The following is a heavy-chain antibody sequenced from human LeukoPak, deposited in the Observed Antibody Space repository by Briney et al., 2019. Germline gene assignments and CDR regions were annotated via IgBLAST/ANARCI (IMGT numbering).Heavy chain of an antibody. CDR3: ASPGAYYDSSGYSFDY. CDR1: GFTFSSYS. CDR2: ISSSSSYI. V-gene: IGHV3-21*01. Sequence: GGSLRLSCAASGFTFSSYSMNWVRQAPGKGLEWVSSISSSSSYIYYADSVKGRFTISRGNAKNSLYLQMNSLRAEDTAVYYCASPGAYYDSSGYSFDYWGQGTLVTVSS. J-gene: IGHJ4*02. D-gene: IGHD3-22*01.